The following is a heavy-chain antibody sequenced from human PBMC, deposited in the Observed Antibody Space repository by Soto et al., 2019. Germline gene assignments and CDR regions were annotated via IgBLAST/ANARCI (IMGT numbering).Heavy chain of an antibody. CDR1: GYTFTTYY. Sequence: ASVKVSCKASGYTFTTYYIHWVRQAPGRGLEWMGWINPSSGGTNYAQRFQGWVTMTRDTSISTAYMELNRLKSDDTAVYYCARDRSAGDYFYYGMDVWGQGTTVTVSS. CDR2: INPSSGGT. D-gene: IGHD1-1*01. V-gene: IGHV1-2*04. J-gene: IGHJ6*02. CDR3: ARDRSAGDYFYYGMDV.